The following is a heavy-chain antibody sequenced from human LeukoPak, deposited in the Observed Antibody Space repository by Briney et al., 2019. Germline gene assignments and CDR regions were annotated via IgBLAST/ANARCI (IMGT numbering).Heavy chain of an antibody. CDR2: ISYDGSNK. D-gene: IGHD6-13*01. J-gene: IGHJ4*02. V-gene: IGHV3-30-3*01. CDR1: GFTFSSYG. Sequence: GGSLRLSCAASGFTFSSYGMHWVRQAPGRGLEWVAGISYDGSNKDYADSVKDRFTISRDNSKNTLYLQMNSLRAEDTAVYYCARDRGAGGIYYLDYWGQGTLVTVSS. CDR3: ARDRGAGGIYYLDY.